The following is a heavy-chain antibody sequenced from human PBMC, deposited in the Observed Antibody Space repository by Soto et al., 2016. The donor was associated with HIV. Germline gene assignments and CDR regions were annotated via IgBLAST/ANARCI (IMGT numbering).Heavy chain of an antibody. Sequence: QVQLVQSGTEVKKPGSSVKVSCTASGGTFNSYALSWVRQAPGQGLEWMGVIIPMFDTTNYAQNFQGRVTITADESTSTAYMELNSLTFDDTAVYYCTTVGTYFYPTSGFWGQGTLVTVSS. CDR1: GGTFNSYA. CDR3: TTVGTYFYPTSGF. V-gene: IGHV1-69*01. J-gene: IGHJ4*02. D-gene: IGHD1-26*01. CDR2: IIPMFDTT.